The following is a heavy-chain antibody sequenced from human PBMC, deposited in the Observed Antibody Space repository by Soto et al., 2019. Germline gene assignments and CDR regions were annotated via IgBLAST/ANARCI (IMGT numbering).Heavy chain of an antibody. CDR1: GFTFGSYA. V-gene: IGHV3-23*01. J-gene: IGHJ6*02. CDR2: MSGSGGST. CDR3: AIADRSGSYWGSGMDV. D-gene: IGHD3-10*01. Sequence: GGSLRLSCAASGFTFGSYAMSWVRQAPGKGLGWVSAMSGSGGSTYYADSVKGRFTISRDNSKNTLYLQMNSLRAEDTAVYYCAIADRSGSYWGSGMDVWGQGTTVTVSS.